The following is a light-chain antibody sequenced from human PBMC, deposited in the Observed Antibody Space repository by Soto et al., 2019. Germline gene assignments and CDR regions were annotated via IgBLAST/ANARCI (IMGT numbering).Light chain of an antibody. J-gene: IGKJ2*01. Sequence: EIVLTQSPGTLSLSPGERATLSCRASQSVSTNYLAWYQQKPGQAPRLLIYGASSRATGIPDRFSGSGSGTDFTLTISRPDPEDFAVYCCQHYETTPYTFGQGTKLEIK. CDR3: QHYETTPYT. V-gene: IGKV3-20*01. CDR1: QSVSTNY. CDR2: GAS.